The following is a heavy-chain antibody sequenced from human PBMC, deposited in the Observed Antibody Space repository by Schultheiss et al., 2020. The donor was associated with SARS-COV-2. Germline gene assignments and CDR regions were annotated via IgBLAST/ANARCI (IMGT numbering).Heavy chain of an antibody. D-gene: IGHD6-13*01. Sequence: SETLSLTCTVSGGSISSGGYYWSWIRQPPGKGLEWIGRIYTSGSTNYNPSLKSRVTISVDTSKNQFSLKLSSVTAADTAVYYCASGIAAAGAGLDYYYGMDVWGQGTTVTVSS. CDR3: ASGIAAAGAGLDYYYGMDV. V-gene: IGHV4-61*08. J-gene: IGHJ6*02. CDR1: GGSISSGGYY. CDR2: IYTSGST.